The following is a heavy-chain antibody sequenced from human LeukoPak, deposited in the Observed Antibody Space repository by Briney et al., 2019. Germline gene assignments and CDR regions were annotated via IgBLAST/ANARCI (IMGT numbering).Heavy chain of an antibody. J-gene: IGHJ3*02. CDR1: GGTFSSYA. Sequence: ASVKVSCKASGGTFSSYAISWVRQAPGQGLEWMGGIIPIFGTANYAQKFQGRVTITADESTSTAYMELSSLRSEDTAVYYCARDGYITIFGVVITPDAFDIWGQGTMVTVSS. CDR3: ARDGYITIFGVVITPDAFDI. D-gene: IGHD3-3*01. V-gene: IGHV1-69*13. CDR2: IIPIFGTA.